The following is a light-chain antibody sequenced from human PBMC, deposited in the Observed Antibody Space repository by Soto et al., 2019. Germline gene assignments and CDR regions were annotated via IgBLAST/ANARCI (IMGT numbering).Light chain of an antibody. CDR3: STWDDSLSALVV. Sequence: QSVLTQPPSASGTPGQRVTMSCSGSSSNIGSNTVNWYQQLPGTAPKLLIYSNNQRPSGVPDRFSGSKSGTSASLAISWLLSEDEADYYCSTWDDSLSALVVFGGGTKDTVL. J-gene: IGLJ2*01. V-gene: IGLV1-44*01. CDR1: SSNIGSNT. CDR2: SNN.